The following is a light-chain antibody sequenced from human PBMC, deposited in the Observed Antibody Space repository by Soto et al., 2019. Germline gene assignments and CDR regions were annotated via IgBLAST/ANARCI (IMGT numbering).Light chain of an antibody. J-gene: IGKJ1*01. CDR1: QSVSSN. Sequence: EIVMSQSPATLSVYPGERATLSCRASQSVSSNLAWYQQKPGQAPRLLIYGASTRATGIPARFSGSGSGTEFTLTISSLQSEDFAVYYCQQYNNWPRTFGQGTNVDIK. CDR3: QQYNNWPRT. V-gene: IGKV3-15*01. CDR2: GAS.